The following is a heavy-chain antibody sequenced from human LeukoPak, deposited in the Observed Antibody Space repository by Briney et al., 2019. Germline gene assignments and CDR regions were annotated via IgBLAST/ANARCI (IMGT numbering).Heavy chain of an antibody. CDR3: ARKGVATLDY. J-gene: IGHJ4*02. CDR2: INPNSGGT. V-gene: IGHV1-2*02. Sequence: ASVKVSCKASGYTFTGYYMHWVRQAPGQGLEWMGWINPNSGGTNYAQKFQGRVTITRNTSISTAYMELSSLRSEDTAVYYCARKGVATLDYWGQGTLVTVSS. D-gene: IGHD5-12*01. CDR1: GYTFTGYY.